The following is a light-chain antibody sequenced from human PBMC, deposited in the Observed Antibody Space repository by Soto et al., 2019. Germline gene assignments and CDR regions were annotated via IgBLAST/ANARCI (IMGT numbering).Light chain of an antibody. Sequence: DVVMTQSPLSLPVTLGQPASISCRSSQSLIHSDGNTYLNWFQQRPGQSPRRLIYQGSDRDSGVPDRFSGSGSGTDFTLKISRVEAEDVGVYYCMQGTHWPWTFGQGTEVEIK. CDR1: QSLIHSDGNTY. V-gene: IGKV2-30*02. CDR2: QGS. CDR3: MQGTHWPWT. J-gene: IGKJ1*01.